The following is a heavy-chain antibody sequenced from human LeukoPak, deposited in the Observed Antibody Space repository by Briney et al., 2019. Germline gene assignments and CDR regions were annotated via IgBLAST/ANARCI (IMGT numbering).Heavy chain of an antibody. Sequence: GGSLRLSCAASGFTFSSYAMSWVRQAPGKGLEWVSAISGSGGSTYYADSVKGRFTISRDNSKNTLYLQMNSLRAEDTAVYYCAKRPYYYYYYMDVWGTETTVIVSS. CDR3: AKRPYYYYYYMDV. V-gene: IGHV3-23*01. CDR1: GFTFSSYA. J-gene: IGHJ6*03. CDR2: ISGSGGST.